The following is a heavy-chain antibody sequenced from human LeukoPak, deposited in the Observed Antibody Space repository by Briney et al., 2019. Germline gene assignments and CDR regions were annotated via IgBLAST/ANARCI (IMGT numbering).Heavy chain of an antibody. CDR1: GYTFTGNH. CDR2: INPNNGGT. V-gene: IGHV1-2*02. Sequence: EASVKVSCKASGYTFTGNHLHWVRQAPGQGLEWMGWINPNNGGTSFAQNFQGRVTLTRDTSISTAYMELSTLRSDDTAVYCCARGAGPKAFDVWGQGTMVTVST. CDR3: ARGAGPKAFDV. J-gene: IGHJ3*01.